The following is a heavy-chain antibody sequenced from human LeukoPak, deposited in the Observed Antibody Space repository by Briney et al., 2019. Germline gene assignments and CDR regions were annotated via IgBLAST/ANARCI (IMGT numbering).Heavy chain of an antibody. CDR3: ATDYGDYEPIDY. Sequence: PGRSLRLSCTASGDTLSNYAMHWVRRPPGRGLEWVAVISFDGTNKYYGDSVEGRFSVSRDNSKNTLYLQMNSLRPDDTAMYYCATDYGDYEPIDYWGQGTLVTVSS. J-gene: IGHJ4*02. V-gene: IGHV3-30*04. CDR2: ISFDGTNK. CDR1: GDTLSNYA. D-gene: IGHD4-17*01.